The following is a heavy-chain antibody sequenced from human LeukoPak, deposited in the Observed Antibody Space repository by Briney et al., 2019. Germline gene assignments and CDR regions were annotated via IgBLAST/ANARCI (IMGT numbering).Heavy chain of an antibody. J-gene: IGHJ3*02. V-gene: IGHV3-7*01. Sequence: PGGSLRLSCAASGFTFSSYWMSWVRQAPGKGLEWVANIKQDGSEKYYVDSVRGRFTISRDNSKNTLYLQMNSLRAEDTAVYYCARDKQPDAFDIWGQGTMVTVSS. CDR2: IKQDGSEK. CDR1: GFTFSSYW. CDR3: ARDKQPDAFDI. D-gene: IGHD5-18*01.